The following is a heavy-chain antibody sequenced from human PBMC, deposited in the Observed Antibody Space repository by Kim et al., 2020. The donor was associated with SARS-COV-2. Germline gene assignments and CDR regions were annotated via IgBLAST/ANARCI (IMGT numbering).Heavy chain of an antibody. D-gene: IGHD3-22*01. CDR1: GDSVSSGGYY. J-gene: IGHJ4*02. CDR3: ARVGDYYDSSGYYYVLDY. Sequence: SETLSLTCTVSGDSVSSGGYYWSWIRRHPGKGLEWIGYIYHRGSTYYNPSLKSRVTMSVDTSKNQFSLNLSSVKAADTAVYYCARVGDYYDSSGYYYVLDYWGQGTLVTVSS. CDR2: IYHRGST. V-gene: IGHV4-31*03.